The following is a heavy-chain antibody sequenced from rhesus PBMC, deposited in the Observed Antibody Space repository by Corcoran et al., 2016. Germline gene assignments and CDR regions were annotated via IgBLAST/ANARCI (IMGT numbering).Heavy chain of an antibody. J-gene: IGHJ6*01. Sequence: QVQLVQSGAEVKKPGASVKVSCKASGFTFGSYAISGVRQAPGQGRGGVGGIVPLFGDPNYAQKFQGRVTMTADTSTSTAYMELSSLRSEDTAVYYCAREYSHYYGLDSWGQGVVVTVSS. V-gene: IGHV1S10*01. CDR3: AREYSHYYGLDS. CDR1: GFTFGSYA. CDR2: IVPLFGDP. D-gene: IGHD4-23*01.